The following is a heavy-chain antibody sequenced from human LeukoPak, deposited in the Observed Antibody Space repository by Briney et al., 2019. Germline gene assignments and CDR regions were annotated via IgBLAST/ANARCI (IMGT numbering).Heavy chain of an antibody. D-gene: IGHD3-22*01. CDR1: GFTVSSNY. Sequence: PGGSLRLSCAASGFTVSSNYMSWVRQAPGKGLEWVSVIYSGGSTYYADSVKGRFTISRDNSKNTLYLQMNSLRAEDTAVYYCARGGSYDSSGYYPPGGFDIWGQGTMVTVSS. CDR3: ARGGSYDSSGYYPPGGFDI. CDR2: IYSGGST. V-gene: IGHV3-66*01. J-gene: IGHJ3*02.